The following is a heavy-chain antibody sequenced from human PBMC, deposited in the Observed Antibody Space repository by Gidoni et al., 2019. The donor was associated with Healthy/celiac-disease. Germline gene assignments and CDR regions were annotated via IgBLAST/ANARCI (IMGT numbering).Heavy chain of an antibody. V-gene: IGHV3-23*01. Sequence: GRFTISRDNSKNTLYLQMNSLRAEDTAVYYSTLTYGDYGGLEFDPWGQGTLVTISS. CDR3: TLTYGDYGGLEFDP. D-gene: IGHD4-17*01. J-gene: IGHJ5*02.